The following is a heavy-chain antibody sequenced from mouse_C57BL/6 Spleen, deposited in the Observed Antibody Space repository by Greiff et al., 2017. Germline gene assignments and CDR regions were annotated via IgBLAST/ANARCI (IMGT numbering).Heavy chain of an antibody. CDR1: GYTFTDYY. D-gene: IGHD3-2*02. Sequence: VQLQQSGPELVKPGASVKISCKASGYTFTDYYMNWVKQSHGKSLEWIGDINPKNGGTSYNQKFKGKATLTVDKSSSTAYMELRSLTSEDSAVYYCARWSDSSVLGAMDYWGQGTSVTVSS. V-gene: IGHV1-26*01. CDR3: ARWSDSSVLGAMDY. CDR2: INPKNGGT. J-gene: IGHJ4*01.